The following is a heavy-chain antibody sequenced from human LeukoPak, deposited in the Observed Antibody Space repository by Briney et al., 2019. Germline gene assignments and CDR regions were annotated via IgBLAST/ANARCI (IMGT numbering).Heavy chain of an antibody. CDR1: GYSFTSYW. J-gene: IGHJ5*02. V-gene: IGHV5-51*01. CDR2: IYPGDSDT. CDR3: AGHQGRYGDYAEVWFDP. D-gene: IGHD4-17*01. Sequence: GESLKISCKGSGYSFTSYWIGWVRQMPGKGLEWMGIIYPGDSDTRYSPSFQGQVTISADKSISTAYLQWSSLKASDTAMYYCAGHQGRYGDYAEVWFDPWGQGTLVTVSS.